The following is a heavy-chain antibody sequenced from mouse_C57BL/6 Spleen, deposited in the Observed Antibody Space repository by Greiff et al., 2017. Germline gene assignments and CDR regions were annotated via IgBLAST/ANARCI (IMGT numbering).Heavy chain of an antibody. CDR3: ARSPNDLWYFDV. CDR1: GYSITSDY. CDR2: ISYSGST. D-gene: IGHD2-3*01. V-gene: IGHV3-8*01. J-gene: IGHJ1*03. Sequence: EVMLVESGPGLAQPSQTLSLTCSVTGYSITSDYWNWIRTFPGNKLEYMGYISYSGSTYYNPSLKSRISITRDTSKNQYYLQLNSVTTEDTATYYCARSPNDLWYFDVWGTGTTVTVSS.